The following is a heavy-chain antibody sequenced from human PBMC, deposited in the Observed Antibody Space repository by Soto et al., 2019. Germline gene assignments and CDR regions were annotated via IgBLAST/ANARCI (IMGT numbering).Heavy chain of an antibody. Sequence: PGGSLRLSCAASGFTFSSYGMHWVRQAPGKGLEWVAVIWYDGSNKYYADSVKGRFTISRDNSKNTLYLQMNSLRAEDTAVYYCARAESLITIFGVVIIEACDYWGQGTLVTVSS. CDR1: GFTFSSYG. J-gene: IGHJ4*02. CDR2: IWYDGSNK. D-gene: IGHD3-3*01. V-gene: IGHV3-33*01. CDR3: ARAESLITIFGVVIIEACDY.